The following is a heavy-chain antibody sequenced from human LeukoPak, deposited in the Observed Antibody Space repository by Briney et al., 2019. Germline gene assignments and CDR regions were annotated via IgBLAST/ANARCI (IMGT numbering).Heavy chain of an antibody. CDR2: INHSGST. Sequence: SETLSLTCAVYGGSFSGYYWSWIRQPPGKGLEWIGEINHSGSTNYNPSLKSRVTISVDTSKNQFSLKLSSVTAADTAVYYCARGKSVGGYRYADLYYYYSMDVWGKGTTVTVSS. CDR1: GGSFSGYY. D-gene: IGHD5-18*01. J-gene: IGHJ6*04. V-gene: IGHV4-34*01. CDR3: ARGKSVGGYRYADLYYYYSMDV.